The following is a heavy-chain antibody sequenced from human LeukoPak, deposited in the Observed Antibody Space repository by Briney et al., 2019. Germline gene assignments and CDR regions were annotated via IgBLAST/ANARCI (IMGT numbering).Heavy chain of an antibody. CDR1: GGSISSYY. CDR3: ARGTGTTYYYYYMDV. Sequence: SETLSLTCTVSGGSISSYYWSWIRQPPGEGLEWIGYIYYSGSTNYNPSLKSRVTISVDTSKNQFSLKLSSVTAADTAVYYCARGTGTTYYYYYMDVWGKGTTVTVSS. V-gene: IGHV4-59*01. D-gene: IGHD1-1*01. J-gene: IGHJ6*03. CDR2: IYYSGST.